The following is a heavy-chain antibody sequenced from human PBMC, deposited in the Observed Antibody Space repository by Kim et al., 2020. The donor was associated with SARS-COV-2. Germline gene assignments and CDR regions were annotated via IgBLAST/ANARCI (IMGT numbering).Heavy chain of an antibody. D-gene: IGHD4-17*01. V-gene: IGHV4-59*01. Sequence: NPSPKRRVTISVDTSKNQFSLKLSSVTAADTAVYYCARDPYGDYGVFDYWGQGTLVTVSS. J-gene: IGHJ4*02. CDR3: ARDPYGDYGVFDY.